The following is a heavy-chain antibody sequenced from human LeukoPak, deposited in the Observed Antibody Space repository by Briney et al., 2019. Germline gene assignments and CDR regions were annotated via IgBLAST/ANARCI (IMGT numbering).Heavy chain of an antibody. CDR2: SSASGDSP. V-gene: IGHV3-23*01. Sequence: GGSLRLSCTASGFTFNNYAMSWVRQAPGKGLEWVSASSASGDSPHYADSVKGRFTISRDNSKNTLDLQMNSLRVEDTAVYYCAKGVYGSGSYREYFEQWGQGTLVTVSS. CDR3: AKGVYGSGSYREYFEQ. J-gene: IGHJ1*01. CDR1: GFTFNNYA. D-gene: IGHD3-10*01.